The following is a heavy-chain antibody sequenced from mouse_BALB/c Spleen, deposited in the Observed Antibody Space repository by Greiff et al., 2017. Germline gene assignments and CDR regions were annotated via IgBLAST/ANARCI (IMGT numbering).Heavy chain of an antibody. J-gene: IGHJ2*01. CDR2: ISSGSSTI. Sequence: EVQVVESGGGLVQPGGSRKLSCAASGFTFSSFGMHWVRQAPEKGLEWVAYISSGSSTIYYADTVKGRFTISRDNPKNTLFLQMTSLRSEDTAMYYCARDYYGSSYLDYWGQGTTLTVSS. V-gene: IGHV5-17*02. CDR3: ARDYYGSSYLDY. CDR1: GFTFSSFG. D-gene: IGHD1-1*01.